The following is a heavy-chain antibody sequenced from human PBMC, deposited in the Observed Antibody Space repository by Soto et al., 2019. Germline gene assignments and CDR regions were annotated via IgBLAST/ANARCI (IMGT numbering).Heavy chain of an antibody. D-gene: IGHD3-22*01. CDR2: IYYSGST. J-gene: IGHJ4*02. CDR1: GGSISSGGYY. Sequence: PSETLSLTCTVSGGSISSGGYYWSWIRQHPGKGLEWIGYIYYSGSTYYNPSLKSRVTISVDTSKNQFSLKLSSVTAADTAVYYCARGGMEYYDSSGYEPGPFDYWGQGTLVTVS. CDR3: ARGGMEYYDSSGYEPGPFDY. V-gene: IGHV4-31*03.